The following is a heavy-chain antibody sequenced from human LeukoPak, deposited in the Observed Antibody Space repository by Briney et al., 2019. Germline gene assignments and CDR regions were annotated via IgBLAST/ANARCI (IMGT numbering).Heavy chain of an antibody. Sequence: GASVKVSCKASGYTFTSYAMHWVRQATGQRLEWMGWINAGNGNTKYSQKFQGRVTITRDTSASAAYMELSSLRSEDTAVYYCARGGEYSSSWYWFDPWGQGTLVTVSS. D-gene: IGHD6-13*01. CDR2: INAGNGNT. CDR3: ARGGEYSSSWYWFDP. CDR1: GYTFTSYA. J-gene: IGHJ5*02. V-gene: IGHV1-3*01.